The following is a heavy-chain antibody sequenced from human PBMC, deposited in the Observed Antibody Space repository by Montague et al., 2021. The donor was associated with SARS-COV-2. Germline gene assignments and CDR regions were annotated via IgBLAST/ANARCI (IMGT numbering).Heavy chain of an antibody. CDR2: INHSGTT. CDR1: GGSFSGYY. J-gene: IGHJ4*02. CDR3: ARWDPRTLTLIGLRGKSASDY. V-gene: IGHV4-34*01. D-gene: IGHD1-26*01. Sequence: SETLSLTCAVYGGSFSGYYWTWIRQSPGKGLEWIVGINHSGTTNYNFNLSLRSRVTISVDTSKSQFSLKLSSVTAADTGVYYCARWDPRTLTLIGLRGKSASDYWGQGTLVTVSS.